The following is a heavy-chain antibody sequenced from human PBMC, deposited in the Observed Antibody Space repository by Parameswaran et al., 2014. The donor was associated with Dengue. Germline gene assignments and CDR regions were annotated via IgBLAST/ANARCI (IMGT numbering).Heavy chain of an antibody. Sequence: WIRQPPGKGLEWIGYVYYSGSTYYNSSLKSRVSISIDTSKNQFSLTLTSLTAADTAIYYCARERTYTSSLSGGRYFDLWGRGTLVTVSS. V-gene: IGHV4-31*02. CDR3: ARERTYTSSLSGGRYFDL. J-gene: IGHJ2*01. CDR2: VYYSGST. D-gene: IGHD6-6*01.